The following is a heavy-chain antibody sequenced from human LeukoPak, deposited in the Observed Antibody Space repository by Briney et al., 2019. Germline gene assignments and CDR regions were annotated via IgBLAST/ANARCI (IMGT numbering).Heavy chain of an antibody. V-gene: IGHV4-39*07. CDR2: IYYSGST. D-gene: IGHD2-21*01. J-gene: IGHJ4*02. CDR3: ASVARLGWGADYRDF. CDR1: GVSISSSRYY. Sequence: PWETLSLTCSVSGVSISSSRYYWGWIRQPPGQGLEYIETIYYSGSTYYTPFLRSRVTISVDTSNNQLSLMLNSLTAADTDVYYCASVARLGWGADYRDFWGQGTLVSVSS.